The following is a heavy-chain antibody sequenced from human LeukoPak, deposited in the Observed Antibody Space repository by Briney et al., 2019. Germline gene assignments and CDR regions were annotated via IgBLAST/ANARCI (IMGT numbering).Heavy chain of an antibody. D-gene: IGHD2-15*01. J-gene: IGHJ5*02. CDR3: ARAGWKWGYCSGGSCYPNWFDP. V-gene: IGHV1-69*13. Sequence: SVKVSCKASGGTFSSYAISWVRQAPGQGLEWMGGIIPIFGTANYAQKFQGRVTITADESTSTAYMELSSLRSEDTAVYYCARAGWKWGYCSGGSCYPNWFDPWGQGTLVTVSS. CDR1: GGTFSSYA. CDR2: IIPIFGTA.